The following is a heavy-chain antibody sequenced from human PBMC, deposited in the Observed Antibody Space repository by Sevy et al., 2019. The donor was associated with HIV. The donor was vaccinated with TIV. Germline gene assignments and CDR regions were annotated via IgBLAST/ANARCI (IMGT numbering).Heavy chain of an antibody. CDR2: ISGSGGST. D-gene: IGHD3-22*01. J-gene: IGHJ4*02. CDR1: GFTFSSYA. CDR3: AKDRDYYDSSPLFDY. V-gene: IGHV3-23*01. Sequence: GGSLRLSCAASGFTFSSYAMSWVRQAPGKGLERVSAISGSGGSTYYADSVKGRFTISRDNSKNTLYLQMNSLRAEDTAVYYCAKDRDYYDSSPLFDYWGQGTLVTVSS.